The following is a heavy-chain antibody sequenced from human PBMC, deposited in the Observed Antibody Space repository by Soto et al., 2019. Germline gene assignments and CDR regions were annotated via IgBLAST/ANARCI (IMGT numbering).Heavy chain of an antibody. CDR3: ARVFDRTDNWFDP. V-gene: IGHV1-69*06. Sequence: SVKVSCKASGGTFSSYAISWVRQAPGQGLEWMGGIIPIFGTANYAQKFQGRVTITADKSTSTAYMELSSLRSEDTAVYYCARVFDRTDNWFDPWGQGTLVTVSS. CDR1: GGTFSSYA. J-gene: IGHJ5*02. CDR2: IIPIFGTA.